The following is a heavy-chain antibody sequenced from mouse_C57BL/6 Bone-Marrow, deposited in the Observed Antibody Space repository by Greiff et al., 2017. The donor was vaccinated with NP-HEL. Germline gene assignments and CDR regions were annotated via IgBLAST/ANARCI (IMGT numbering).Heavy chain of an antibody. CDR2: ISNLAYSI. Sequence: EVLLVESGGGLVQPGGSLKLSCAASGFTFSDYGMAWVRQAPRKGPEWVAFISNLAYSIYYADTVTGRFTISRENAKNTLYLEMSSLRSEDTAMYYCARQGVTTEAMDYWGQGTSVTVSS. V-gene: IGHV5-15*04. D-gene: IGHD2-2*01. CDR1: GFTFSDYG. J-gene: IGHJ4*01. CDR3: ARQGVTTEAMDY.